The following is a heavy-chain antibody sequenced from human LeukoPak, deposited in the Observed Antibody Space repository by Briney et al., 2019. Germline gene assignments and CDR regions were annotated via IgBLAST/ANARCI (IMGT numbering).Heavy chain of an antibody. J-gene: IGHJ4*02. CDR3: AKAGSSWYEY. D-gene: IGHD6-13*01. Sequence: PGGSLRLSCAASGFTFSSYWMSWVRQAPGKGLEWVANIKQEGSEKYYVDSLKGRFTISRDNAKNSLYLQMNSLRAEDTAVYYCAKAGSSWYEYWGQGTLVTVSS. CDR2: IKQEGSEK. V-gene: IGHV3-7*01. CDR1: GFTFSSYW.